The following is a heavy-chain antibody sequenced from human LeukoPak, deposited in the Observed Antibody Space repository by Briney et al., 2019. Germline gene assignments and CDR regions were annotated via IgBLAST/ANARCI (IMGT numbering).Heavy chain of an antibody. Sequence: GRSLRLSCAASGFTFSSYGMHWVRQAPGKGLEWVAVISYDGSNEYYEDSVKGRFTISRDNSKNTLYLQMNSLRAEDTAVYYCAKGWSPSPPNYYYYALDVWGQGTTVTVSS. J-gene: IGHJ6*02. D-gene: IGHD1-1*01. V-gene: IGHV3-30*18. CDR3: AKGWSPSPPNYYYYALDV. CDR2: ISYDGSNE. CDR1: GFTFSSYG.